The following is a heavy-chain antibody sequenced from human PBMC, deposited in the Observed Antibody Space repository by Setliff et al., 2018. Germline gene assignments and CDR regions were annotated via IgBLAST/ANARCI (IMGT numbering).Heavy chain of an antibody. CDR3: AKGNPLPLTGDYWYFDL. V-gene: IGHV3-23*01. D-gene: IGHD7-27*01. Sequence: PGESLKISXAASGITFSKYAIHWVRQAPGKGLSWVSAISSTGGSTYYADSVQGRFTISRDNSKNTLYLQMNSLRAADTAVYYCAKGNPLPLTGDYWYFDLWGRGTLVTVSS. J-gene: IGHJ2*01. CDR1: GITFSKYA. CDR2: ISSTGGST.